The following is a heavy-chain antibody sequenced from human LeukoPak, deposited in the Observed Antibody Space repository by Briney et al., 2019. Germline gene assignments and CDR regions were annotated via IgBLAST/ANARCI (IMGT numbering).Heavy chain of an antibody. CDR2: ISSSSNTI. CDR3: ARDHYLTPGLE. V-gene: IGHV3-48*01. Sequence: GGSLRLSCAASGFTFSSYSMNWVRQAPGKGLEWVSYISSSSNTIYYADSVKGRFTISRDNAKNSLHLQMNSLRAEDTAVYYCARDHYLTPGLEWGQGTLVTVSS. D-gene: IGHD3-9*01. CDR1: GFTFSSYS. J-gene: IGHJ4*02.